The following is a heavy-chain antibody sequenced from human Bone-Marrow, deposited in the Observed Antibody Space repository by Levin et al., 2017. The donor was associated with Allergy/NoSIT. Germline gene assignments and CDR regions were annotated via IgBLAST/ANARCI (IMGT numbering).Heavy chain of an antibody. CDR1: GFTFSSYA. V-gene: IGHV3-23*01. CDR3: AKILPDVVVVAASDYYFDY. J-gene: IGHJ4*02. Sequence: GGSLRLSCAASGFTFSSYAMSWVRQAPGKGLEWVSAISGSGGSTYYADSVKGRFTISRDNSKNTLYLQMNSLRAEDTAVYYCAKILPDVVVVAASDYYFDYWGQGTLVTVSS. D-gene: IGHD2-15*01. CDR2: ISGSGGST.